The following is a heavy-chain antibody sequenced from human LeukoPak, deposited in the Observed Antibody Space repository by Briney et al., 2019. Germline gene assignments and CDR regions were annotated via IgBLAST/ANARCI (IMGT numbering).Heavy chain of an antibody. D-gene: IGHD6-19*01. J-gene: IGHJ4*02. V-gene: IGHV1-3*03. CDR3: AREGYSSGWYPFDY. Sequence: ASVKVSCKASGYTFTSYAMHWVRQAPGQRLEWMGWINAGNGNTKYSQEFQGRVTITRDTSASTAYMELSSLRSEDMAVYYCAREGYSSGWYPFDYWGQGTLVTVSS. CDR2: INAGNGNT. CDR1: GYTFTSYA.